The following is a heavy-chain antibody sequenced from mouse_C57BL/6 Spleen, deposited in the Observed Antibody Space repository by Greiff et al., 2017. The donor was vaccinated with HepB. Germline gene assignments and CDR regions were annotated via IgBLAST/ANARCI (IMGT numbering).Heavy chain of an antibody. CDR3: ARCYDGEMDY. J-gene: IGHJ4*01. V-gene: IGHV5-17*01. CDR1: GFTFSDYG. Sequence: EVMLVESGGGLVKPGGSLKLSCAASGFTFSDYGMHWVRQAPEKGLEWVAYISSGSSTIYYADTVKGRFTISRDNAKNTLFLQMTSLRSEDTAMYYCARCYDGEMDYWGQGTSVTVSS. CDR2: ISSGSSTI. D-gene: IGHD2-12*01.